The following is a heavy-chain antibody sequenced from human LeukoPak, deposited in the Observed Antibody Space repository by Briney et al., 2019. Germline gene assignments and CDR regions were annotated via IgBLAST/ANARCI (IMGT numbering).Heavy chain of an antibody. CDR2: IIPILGIA. CDR3: ARGEDSDY. Sequence: SVKVSCKASGGTFSSYAISWVRQAPGQGLEWMGRIIPILGIANYAQKFQGRVTITADKSTSTAYVELSSLRSEDTAVYYCARGEDSDYWGQGTLVTVSS. V-gene: IGHV1-69*04. D-gene: IGHD1-26*01. CDR1: GGTFSSYA. J-gene: IGHJ4*02.